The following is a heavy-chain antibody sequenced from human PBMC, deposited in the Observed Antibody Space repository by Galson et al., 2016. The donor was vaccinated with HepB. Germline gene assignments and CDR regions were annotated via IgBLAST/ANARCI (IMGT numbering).Heavy chain of an antibody. D-gene: IGHD1-1*01. J-gene: IGHJ4*02. CDR1: GFTFRSNG. V-gene: IGHV3-23*01. CDR3: AKDRYWNRDFDY. Sequence: SLRLSCAASGFTFRSNGMHWVRQAPGKGLEWVSGTDGRGGSTYYTDSVKGRFTVSRDNSKNTMYLQMNSLKAEDTAIYYCAKDRYWNRDFDYWGQGTLVTVSS. CDR2: TDGRGGST.